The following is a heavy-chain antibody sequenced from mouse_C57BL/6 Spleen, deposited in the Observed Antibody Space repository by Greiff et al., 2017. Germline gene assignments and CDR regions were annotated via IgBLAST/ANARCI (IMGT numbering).Heavy chain of an antibody. J-gene: IGHJ2*01. CDR2: IDPSDSYT. CDR1: CYTFTSYW. V-gene: IGHV1-69*01. D-gene: IGHD1-1*01. Sequence: QVQLKQPGAELVMPGASVKLSCKASCYTFTSYWMHWVKQRPGQGLEWIGEIDPSDSYTNYNQKFKGKSTLTVDKSSSTAYMQLSSLTSEDSAVYYCARELRYVDYWGQGTTLTVSS. CDR3: ARELRYVDY.